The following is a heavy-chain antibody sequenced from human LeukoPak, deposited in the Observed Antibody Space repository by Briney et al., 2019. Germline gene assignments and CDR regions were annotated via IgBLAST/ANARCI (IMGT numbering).Heavy chain of an antibody. Sequence: PGGSLRLSCAASGFTFSSYWMSWVRQAPGKGLEWVANIKQDGSEKYYVDSVKGRFTISRDNAKNSLYLQMNSLRAEDTAVYYCARDQQYCSSTSCYPAYYFDYWGQGTLVTVSS. V-gene: IGHV3-7*03. CDR3: ARDQQYCSSTSCYPAYYFDY. J-gene: IGHJ4*02. D-gene: IGHD2-2*01. CDR1: GFTFSSYW. CDR2: IKQDGSEK.